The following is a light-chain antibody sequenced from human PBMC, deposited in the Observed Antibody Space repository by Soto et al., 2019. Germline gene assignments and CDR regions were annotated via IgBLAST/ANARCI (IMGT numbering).Light chain of an antibody. V-gene: IGLV1-44*01. J-gene: IGLJ3*02. Sequence: QSVLTQPPSASGTPGQRVTVSCSGSTSNIGRDTVNWYQQLPGAAPKLFIYGNNQRPSGVPDRFSGSKSGTSASLAISGLQSEDEGDYYCSAYTARSTLVFGGGTKVTVL. CDR1: TSNIGRDT. CDR2: GNN. CDR3: SAYTARSTLV.